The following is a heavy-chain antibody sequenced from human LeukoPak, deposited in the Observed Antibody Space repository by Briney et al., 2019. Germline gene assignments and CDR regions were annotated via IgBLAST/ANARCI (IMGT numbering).Heavy chain of an antibody. J-gene: IGHJ4*02. CDR2: IFHSGST. Sequence: SEPLSLTCTVSGDSITNSNFYWGWIRQSPGKGLEWIVSIFHSGSTNYNPSLKSLVTISVDTSKNQFYLRVRSVTAAETALYYCAGRGIVTGYFDFWGRGALVTVSS. D-gene: IGHD3-9*01. CDR1: GDSITNSNFY. V-gene: IGHV4-39*01. CDR3: AGRGIVTGYFDF.